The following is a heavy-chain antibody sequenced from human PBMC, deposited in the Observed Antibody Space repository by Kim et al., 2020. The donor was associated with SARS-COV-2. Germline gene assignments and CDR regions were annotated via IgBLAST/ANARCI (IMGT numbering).Heavy chain of an antibody. Sequence: ADSVKGRFTIARYNSKNTLYLQMNSLGAEDTAVYYCASPRSGSYYNYFDYWGQGTLVTVSS. CDR3: ASPRSGSYYNYFDY. V-gene: IGHV3-30*01. J-gene: IGHJ4*02. D-gene: IGHD3-10*01.